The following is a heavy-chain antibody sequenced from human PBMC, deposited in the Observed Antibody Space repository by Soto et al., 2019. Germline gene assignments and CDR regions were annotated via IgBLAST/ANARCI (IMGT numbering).Heavy chain of an antibody. J-gene: IGHJ3*02. CDR3: ARTSLVVVVAATSGVDAFDI. CDR1: GGSISSGGYS. D-gene: IGHD2-15*01. Sequence: SSETLTLTCAVSGGSISSGGYSWSWIRQPPGKGLEWIGYIYHSGSTYYNPSLKSRDTISVDRSKNQFSLKLSSVTAADTAVYYCARTSLVVVVAATSGVDAFDIWGQGTMVTVSS. V-gene: IGHV4-30-2*01. CDR2: IYHSGST.